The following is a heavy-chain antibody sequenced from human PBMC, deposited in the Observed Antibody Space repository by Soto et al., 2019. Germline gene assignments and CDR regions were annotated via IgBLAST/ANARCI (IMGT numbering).Heavy chain of an antibody. CDR1: GYTFTNYG. V-gene: IGHV1-18*01. J-gene: IGHJ5*02. CDR2: ISTHNGNT. D-gene: IGHD2-2*01. Sequence: QVPLVQSGAEVKKPGASVKVSCKASGYTFTNYGITWVRQAPGQGLEWMGWISTHNGNTKYAQNLQGRVTMTTDTSTTAACMDLGSLRFEDTAVYYCARDLDCSDTGCYAAWFDPWGEGTLVTVSS. CDR3: ARDLDCSDTGCYAAWFDP.